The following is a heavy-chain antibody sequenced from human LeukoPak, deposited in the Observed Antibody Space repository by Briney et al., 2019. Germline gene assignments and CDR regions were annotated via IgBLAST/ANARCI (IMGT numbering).Heavy chain of an antibody. V-gene: IGHV4-39*01. D-gene: IGHD1-26*01. J-gene: IGHJ4*02. CDR2: IHYSGNT. Sequence: KTSESLSLTCTVSGDSISSGTFYWGRVPQPPGKGLEWIGSIHYSGNTYYNPSFKSPVDISVDTSKHQFSLNLSSVTAADTAVYYREGRVGATIWTGMEFWGQGILVTVSS. CDR3: EGRVGATIWTGMEF. CDR1: GDSISSGTFY.